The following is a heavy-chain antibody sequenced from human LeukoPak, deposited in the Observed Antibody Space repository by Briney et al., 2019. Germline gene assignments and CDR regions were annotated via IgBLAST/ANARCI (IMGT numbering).Heavy chain of an antibody. Sequence: SETLSLTCTVSGGSINYYYWNWIRQPPGKGLEWIGYIHSSGNTRYNPSLRSRVTMSVETSKNQFSLRLTSVTPADTAVYYCTRVGRYCSGGSCYGENWFDPWGQGTLVTVSS. D-gene: IGHD2-15*01. CDR2: IHSSGNT. CDR1: GGSINYYY. CDR3: TRVGRYCSGGSCYGENWFDP. J-gene: IGHJ5*02. V-gene: IGHV4-59*01.